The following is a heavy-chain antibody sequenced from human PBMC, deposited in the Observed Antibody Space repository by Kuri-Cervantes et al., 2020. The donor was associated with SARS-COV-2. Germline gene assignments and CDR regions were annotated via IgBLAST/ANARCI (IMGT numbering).Heavy chain of an antibody. Sequence: SVKVSCKASGGTFSSYAISWVRQAPGQGLEWMGGIIPIFGTANYAQKFQGRVTITADKFTSTAYMELSSLRSEDTAVYYCAREGSCSSTSCPSDYWGQGTLVTVSS. J-gene: IGHJ4*02. CDR3: AREGSCSSTSCPSDY. V-gene: IGHV1-69*06. CDR1: GGTFSSYA. CDR2: IIPIFGTA. D-gene: IGHD2-2*01.